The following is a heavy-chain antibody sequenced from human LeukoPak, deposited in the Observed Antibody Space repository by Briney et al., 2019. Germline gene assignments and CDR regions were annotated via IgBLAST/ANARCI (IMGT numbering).Heavy chain of an antibody. J-gene: IGHJ6*03. Sequence: ASVKVSCKASGYTFTSYYMHWVRQAPGQGLEWMGIINPSGGSTSYAQKFQGRVTMTRDTSTSTVYMELSSLRSEDTAVYYCAREGEVEPVVPYYYYYMDVWGKGTTVTVSS. CDR2: INPSGGST. CDR1: GYTFTSYY. V-gene: IGHV1-46*01. CDR3: AREGEVEPVVPYYYYYMDV. D-gene: IGHD1-14*01.